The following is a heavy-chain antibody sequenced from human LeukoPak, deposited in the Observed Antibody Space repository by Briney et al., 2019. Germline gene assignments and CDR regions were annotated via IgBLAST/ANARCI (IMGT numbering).Heavy chain of an antibody. V-gene: IGHV3-21*01. CDR1: GFTFSNAW. D-gene: IGHD3-10*01. Sequence: GGSLRLSCAASGFTFSNAWMNWVRQAPGKGLEWVSSISSSSSYIYYADSVKGRFAISRDNAKNSLYLQMNSLRAEDTAVYYCARDYYGSGSYYKPPPAFDYWGQGTLVTVSS. CDR3: ARDYYGSGSYYKPPPAFDY. CDR2: ISSSSSYI. J-gene: IGHJ4*02.